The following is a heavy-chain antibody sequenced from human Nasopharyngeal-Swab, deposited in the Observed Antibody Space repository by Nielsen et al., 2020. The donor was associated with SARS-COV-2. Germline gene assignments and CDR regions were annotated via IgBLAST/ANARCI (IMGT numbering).Heavy chain of an antibody. V-gene: IGHV4-30-4*01. CDR1: GGSISSGDYY. J-gene: IGHJ2*01. CDR2: IYYSGST. D-gene: IGHD3-22*01. Sequence: SETLSLTCTVSGGSISSGDYYWSWIRQPPGKGLEWIGYIYYSGSTYYNPSLKSRITMSVDTSKNQFSLKLSSVTAADTAVYYCASNRYYYDSSGYYYWYFDLWGRGTLVTSPQ. CDR3: ASNRYYYDSSGYYYWYFDL.